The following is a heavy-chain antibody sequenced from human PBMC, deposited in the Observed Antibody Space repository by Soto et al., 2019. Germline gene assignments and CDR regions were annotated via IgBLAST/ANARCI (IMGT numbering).Heavy chain of an antibody. V-gene: IGHV1-18*01. J-gene: IGHJ5*02. CDR1: GYTFTNYG. D-gene: IGHD3-10*01. Sequence: QFQLVQSGGEVKKPGASVKVSCKASGYTFTNYGISWVRQAPGQGLEWMGWINVYNGNTKYAQKVQGRVTMTTDTSTSTAYMELRSLRSDDTAVYYCARGVGSGSYYNQYNWFDPWGQGTLVTVSS. CDR2: INVYNGNT. CDR3: ARGVGSGSYYNQYNWFDP.